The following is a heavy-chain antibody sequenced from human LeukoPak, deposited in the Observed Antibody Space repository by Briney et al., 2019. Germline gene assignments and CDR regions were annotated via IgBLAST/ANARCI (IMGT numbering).Heavy chain of an antibody. Sequence: SETLSLTCLVSGCSISQGEYYWRCPRHPPGKALEGIGEKNHSGSTNYNPYLKSRVTISVDTSKNQFSLKLSSVTAADTAVYYCARGPRYCSGGSCYFNYWGQGTLVTVSS. CDR1: GCSISQGEYY. CDR3: ARGPRYCSGGSCYFNY. CDR2: KNHSGST. D-gene: IGHD2-15*01. J-gene: IGHJ4*02. V-gene: IGHV4-34*01.